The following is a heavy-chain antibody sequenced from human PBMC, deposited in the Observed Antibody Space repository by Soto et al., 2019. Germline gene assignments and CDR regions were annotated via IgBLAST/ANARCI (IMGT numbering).Heavy chain of an antibody. D-gene: IGHD2-15*01. J-gene: IGHJ2*01. V-gene: IGHV3-23*01. CDR2: ISGSGGST. Sequence: LEWVSAISGSGGSTYSSDSVKGRFTISRDNYTNTLDLQMKSVRDEDTAVYYCFFQAEDGIRDTVPVSAFLLNRSSDL. CDR3: FFQAEDGIRDTVPVSAFLLNRSSDL.